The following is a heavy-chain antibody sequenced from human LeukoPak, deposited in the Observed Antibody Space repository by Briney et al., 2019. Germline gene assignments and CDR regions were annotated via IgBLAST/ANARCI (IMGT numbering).Heavy chain of an antibody. CDR2: ISGSGDST. Sequence: GGSLRLSCEASGFTFSSYAMSWVTQAPGKGLEWVSVISGSGDSTYYADSVEGRCTISRDNSKDALYLQMNSLRAEDTAVYYCARVGYSGHDYDYWGQGTLVTVSS. V-gene: IGHV3-23*01. CDR1: GFTFSSYA. J-gene: IGHJ4*02. D-gene: IGHD5-12*01. CDR3: ARVGYSGHDYDY.